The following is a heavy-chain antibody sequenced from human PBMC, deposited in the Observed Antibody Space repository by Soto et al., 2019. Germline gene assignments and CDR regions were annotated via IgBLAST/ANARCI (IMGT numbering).Heavy chain of an antibody. CDR1: GGSISSGGYY. CDR2: IYYSGST. V-gene: IGHV4-31*03. D-gene: IGHD2-8*01. Sequence: SETLSLTCTVSGGSISSGGYYWSWIRQHPGKGLEWIGYIYYSGSTYYNPSLKSRVTISVDTSKNQFSLKLSSVTAADTAVYYCARELCTNGVENYFDYWGQGTLVTVSS. J-gene: IGHJ4*02. CDR3: ARELCTNGVENYFDY.